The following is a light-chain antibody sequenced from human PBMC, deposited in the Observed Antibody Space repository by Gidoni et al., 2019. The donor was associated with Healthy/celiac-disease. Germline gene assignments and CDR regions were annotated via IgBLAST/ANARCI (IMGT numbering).Light chain of an antibody. Sequence: QSALTQPASVSGSPGQSITIPCTGTSSDVGGYNYVSWYQQHPGKVPKLMIYDVSNRPSGVSNRFSGSKSGNTASLTISGLQAEDEADYYCSSYTSSSTLVFGTGTKVTVL. J-gene: IGLJ1*01. CDR3: SSYTSSSTLV. V-gene: IGLV2-14*03. CDR1: SSDVGGYNY. CDR2: DVS.